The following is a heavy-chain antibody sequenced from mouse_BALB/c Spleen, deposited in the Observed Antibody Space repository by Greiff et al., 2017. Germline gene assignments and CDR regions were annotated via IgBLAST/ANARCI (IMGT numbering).Heavy chain of an antibody. CDR2: IYPGDGDT. J-gene: IGHJ1*01. V-gene: IGHV1-80*01. CDR1: GYAFSSYW. Sequence: QVQLKESGAELVRPGSSVKISCKASGYAFSSYWMNWVKQRPGQGLEWIGQIYPGDGDTNYNGKFKGKATLTADKSSSTAYMQLSSLTSEDSAVYFRARSGSDYYGSSYWYFDVWGAGTTVTVSS. CDR3: ARSGSDYYGSSYWYFDV. D-gene: IGHD1-1*01.